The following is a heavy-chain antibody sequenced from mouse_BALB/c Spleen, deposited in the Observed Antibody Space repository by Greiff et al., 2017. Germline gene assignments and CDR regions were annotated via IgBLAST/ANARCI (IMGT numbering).Heavy chain of an antibody. CDR2: ISSGGSYT. CDR3: AREDGSSYGYAMDY. Sequence: EVKLVESGGGLVKPGGSLKLSCAASGFTFSSYAMSWVRQTPEKRLEWVATISSGGSYTYYPDSVKGRFTISRDNAKNTLYLQMSSLRSEDTAMYYCAREDGSSYGYAMDYWGQGTSVTVSS. J-gene: IGHJ4*01. V-gene: IGHV5-9-3*01. D-gene: IGHD1-1*01. CDR1: GFTFSSYA.